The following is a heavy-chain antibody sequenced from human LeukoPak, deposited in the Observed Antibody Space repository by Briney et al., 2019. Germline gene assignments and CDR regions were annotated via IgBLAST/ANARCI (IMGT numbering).Heavy chain of an antibody. CDR3: ARAFDWLLFIQDYYGMDV. J-gene: IGHJ6*02. V-gene: IGHV1-18*01. Sequence: ASVKVPCKASGYTFISYGISWVRQAPGQGLEWMGWISAYNGNTNYAQKLQGRVTMTTDTSTSTAYMELRSLRSDDTAVYYCARAFDWLLFIQDYYGMDVWGQGATVTVSS. D-gene: IGHD3-9*01. CDR1: GYTFISYG. CDR2: ISAYNGNT.